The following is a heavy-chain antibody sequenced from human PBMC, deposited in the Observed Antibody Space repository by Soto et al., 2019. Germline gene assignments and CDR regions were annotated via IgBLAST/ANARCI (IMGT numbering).Heavy chain of an antibody. CDR2: TKRDASET. CDR3: ARPPVKGIHV. J-gene: IGHJ6*02. CDR1: GFTFYNYA. Sequence: PGGSLRLSCAASGFTFYNYAMNWVRQAPGKGLEWVANTKRDASETYYADSVKGRFTISRDNTKNSLYLQMNSLRVEDTAVYYCARPPVKGIHVWGQGTTVTVSS. V-gene: IGHV3-7*01. D-gene: IGHD4-17*01.